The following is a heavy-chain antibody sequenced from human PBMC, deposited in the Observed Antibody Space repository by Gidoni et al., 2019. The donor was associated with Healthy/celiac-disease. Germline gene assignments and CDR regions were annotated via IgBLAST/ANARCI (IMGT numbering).Heavy chain of an antibody. J-gene: IGHJ6*02. D-gene: IGHD3-10*01. V-gene: IGHV4-59*01. Sequence: QVQLQESGPGLVKPSETLSLTCTVSGGSISSYYWSWIRQPPGKGLEWIGYIYYSGSTNYNPSLKSRVTISVDTSKNQFSLKLSSVTAADTAVYYCARGLKMVRFGMDVWGQGTTVTVSS. CDR1: GGSISSYY. CDR2: IYYSGST. CDR3: ARGLKMVRFGMDV.